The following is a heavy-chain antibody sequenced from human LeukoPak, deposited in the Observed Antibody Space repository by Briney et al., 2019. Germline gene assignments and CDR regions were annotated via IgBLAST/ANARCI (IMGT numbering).Heavy chain of an antibody. CDR2: ISSSGSTI. Sequence: GGSLRLSCAASGFTFSDYYMSWIRQAPGKGLEWVSYISSSGSTIYYADSVKGRFTISRDNAKNSLYLQMNSLRAEDTAVYYCAKDPRGITMIVVLFYFDYWGQGTLVTVSS. D-gene: IGHD3-22*01. CDR1: GFTFSDYY. J-gene: IGHJ4*02. V-gene: IGHV3-11*01. CDR3: AKDPRGITMIVVLFYFDY.